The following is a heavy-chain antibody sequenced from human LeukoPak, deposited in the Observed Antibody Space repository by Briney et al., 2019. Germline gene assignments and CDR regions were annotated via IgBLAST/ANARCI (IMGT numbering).Heavy chain of an antibody. CDR3: ARDRPYYSYCFDI. D-gene: IGHD2-21*01. Sequence: GGSLRLSCAASGFTFTSYSMNWVRQAPGKGLEWVSYISSSGSTISYADSVKGRFTISRDNAKNSLYLQMNSLRAEDMAVYYCARDRPYYSYCFDIWGQGTMVTVSS. CDR2: ISSSGSTI. CDR1: GFTFTSYS. J-gene: IGHJ3*02. V-gene: IGHV3-48*01.